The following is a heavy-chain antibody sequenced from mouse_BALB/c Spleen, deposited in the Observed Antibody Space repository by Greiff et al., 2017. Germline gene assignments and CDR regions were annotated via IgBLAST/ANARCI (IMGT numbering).Heavy chain of an antibody. Sequence: EVMLVESGGGLVKPGGSLKLSCAASGFTFSDYYMYWVRQTPEKRLEWVATISDGGSYTYYPDSVKGRFTISRDNAKNNLYLQMSSLKSEDTAMYYCARGGYYAAMDYWGQGTSVTVSS. CDR3: ARGGYYAAMDY. D-gene: IGHD1-1*01. J-gene: IGHJ4*01. CDR1: GFTFSDYY. V-gene: IGHV5-4*02. CDR2: ISDGGSYT.